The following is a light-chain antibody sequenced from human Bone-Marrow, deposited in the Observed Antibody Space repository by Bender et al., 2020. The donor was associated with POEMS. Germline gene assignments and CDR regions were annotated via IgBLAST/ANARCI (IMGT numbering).Light chain of an antibody. CDR2: DVN. CDR1: SSDVGAYNL. CDR3: ASYTSSDTVV. J-gene: IGLJ2*01. Sequence: QSALTQPASVSGSPGQSITISCTGTSSDVGAYNLVSWYQQHPGKAPKLMIYDVNNRPSGVSNRFSGSKSGNTASLTISGLQAEDEADYYCASYTSSDTVVFGGGTKVTVL. V-gene: IGLV2-14*01.